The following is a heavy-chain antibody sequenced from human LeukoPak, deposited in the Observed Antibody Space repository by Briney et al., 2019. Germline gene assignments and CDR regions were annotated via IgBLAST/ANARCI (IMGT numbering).Heavy chain of an antibody. CDR1: GFTFTTYW. V-gene: IGHV3-7*01. CDR3: VRRNLFDF. CDR2: IKQDGSVK. Sequence: GVSLRLSCAASGFTFTTYWMNWVRQAPGEGLEWVAGIKQDGSVKYYVDSVKGRFTISRDNAKNSVYLQMDSLRADDTAVYYCVRRNLFDFWGQGTLVTVSS. J-gene: IGHJ4*02.